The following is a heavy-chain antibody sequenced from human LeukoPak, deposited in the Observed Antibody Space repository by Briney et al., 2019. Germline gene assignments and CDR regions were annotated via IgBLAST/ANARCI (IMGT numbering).Heavy chain of an antibody. Sequence: PSETLSLTCTVAGDSISSYYWSLIRQPPGKGLEWLGYIYNNEDISYNPSLKSRVTISLDTSKNQFSLKLRSVTAADTAVYYCASSMYMGNFDYWGQGTLVTVSS. D-gene: IGHD7-27*01. CDR1: GDSISSYY. J-gene: IGHJ4*02. V-gene: IGHV4-59*01. CDR2: IYNNEDI. CDR3: ASSMYMGNFDY.